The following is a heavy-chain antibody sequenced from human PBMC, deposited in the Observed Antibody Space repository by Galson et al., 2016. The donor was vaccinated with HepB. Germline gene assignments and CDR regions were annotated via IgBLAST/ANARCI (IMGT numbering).Heavy chain of an antibody. Sequence: SLXXXCAASGXXSDXXXMSXXXQAXXKGLEXVSPISAGDAGTYYADSVKGRCTVSRDXSKNTLSLQVNSLRGEDTAVYYCAKGRLGSSWFPSFDYWGQGXXVTVSS. J-gene: IGHJ4*02. D-gene: IGHD6-13*01. V-gene: IGHV3-23*01. CDR3: AKGRLGSSWFPSFDY. CDR1: GXXSDXXX. CDR2: ISAGDAGT.